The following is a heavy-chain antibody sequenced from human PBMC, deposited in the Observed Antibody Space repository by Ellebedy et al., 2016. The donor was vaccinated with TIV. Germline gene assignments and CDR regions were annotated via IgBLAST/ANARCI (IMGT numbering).Heavy chain of an antibody. J-gene: IGHJ6*03. V-gene: IGHV3-23*01. D-gene: IGHD6-6*01. CDR3: ASLYMVGEQLVLKFHYMDV. CDR2: ISGSSGST. Sequence: GGSLRLXXAASGFTFSSYAMSWVRQAPGKGLEWVSSISGSSGSTYYADSVRGRFTISRDNSKSTLYLQMNSLRAEDTAVYYCASLYMVGEQLVLKFHYMDVWGKGTTVTVSS. CDR1: GFTFSSYA.